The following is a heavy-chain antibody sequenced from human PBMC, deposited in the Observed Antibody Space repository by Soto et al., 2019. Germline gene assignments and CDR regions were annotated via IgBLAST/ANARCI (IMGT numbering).Heavy chain of an antibody. V-gene: IGHV3-23*01. D-gene: IGHD3-10*01. CDR1: AFTFNSYA. Sequence: EVQLLESGGGLVQPGGSLRLACAASAFTFNSYAMSWVRQAPGKGLEWVSAISTSGGATYYADSVKGRFTISRDNSKNTLDLQMHGLRAEDTAVYYCAKGDFGGYFGSGSYQSLFDYWGQGTLVTVSS. CDR2: ISTSGGAT. CDR3: AKGDFGGYFGSGSYQSLFDY. J-gene: IGHJ4*02.